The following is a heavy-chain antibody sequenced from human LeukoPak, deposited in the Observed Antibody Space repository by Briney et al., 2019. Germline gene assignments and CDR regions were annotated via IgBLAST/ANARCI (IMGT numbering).Heavy chain of an antibody. CDR1: GFTFSSYW. Sequence: PGGSLRLSCAASGFTFSSYWMNWVRQAPGKGLEWVSYISSSGSTIYYADSVKGRFTISRDNAKNSLYLQMNSLRAEDTAVYYCARVWYYYDSSGYYPDLHTDYWGQGTLVTVSS. D-gene: IGHD3-22*01. CDR3: ARVWYYYDSSGYYPDLHTDY. V-gene: IGHV3-48*04. J-gene: IGHJ4*02. CDR2: ISSSGSTI.